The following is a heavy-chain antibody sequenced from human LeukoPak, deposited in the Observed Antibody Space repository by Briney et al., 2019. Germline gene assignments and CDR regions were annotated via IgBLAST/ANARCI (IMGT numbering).Heavy chain of an antibody. Sequence: ASVKVSCKSSGYTFTSYAMHWVRQAPGHRLEWMGWINAGNGNTKYSQKFQGRVTITRDTSASTAYMELSSLRSEDTAVYYCARDRSSGWEGNWFDPWGQGTLVTVSS. D-gene: IGHD6-19*01. CDR2: INAGNGNT. CDR1: GYTFTSYA. J-gene: IGHJ5*02. CDR3: ARDRSSGWEGNWFDP. V-gene: IGHV1-3*01.